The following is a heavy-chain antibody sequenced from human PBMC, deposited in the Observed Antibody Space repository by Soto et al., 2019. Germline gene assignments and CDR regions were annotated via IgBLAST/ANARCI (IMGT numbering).Heavy chain of an antibody. V-gene: IGHV1-2*04. Sequence: ASVKVSCKASGYTFTGYYMHWVRQAPGQGLEWMGWINPNSGGTNYAQKFQGWVTMTRDTSISTAYMELSRLRSDDTAVYYCARERILYYYYYGMDVWSQGTLVTVSS. D-gene: IGHD5-18*01. CDR1: GYTFTGYY. CDR3: ARERILYYYYYGMDV. CDR2: INPNSGGT. J-gene: IGHJ6*02.